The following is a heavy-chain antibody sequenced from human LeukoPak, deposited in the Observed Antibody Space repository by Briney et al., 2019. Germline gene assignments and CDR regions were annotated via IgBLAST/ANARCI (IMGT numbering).Heavy chain of an antibody. Sequence: PGASVRVSCKASGFTFSAYYIQWVRQAPGQGLEWMGWISPNRGATKFAQKFQGRVTMTRDTSISTAYMELSRLRSDDTAVYYCARVRDYGEYNWFDPWGQGTLVTVSS. CDR3: ARVRDYGEYNWFDP. CDR1: GFTFSAYY. J-gene: IGHJ5*02. CDR2: ISPNRGAT. D-gene: IGHD4-17*01. V-gene: IGHV1-2*02.